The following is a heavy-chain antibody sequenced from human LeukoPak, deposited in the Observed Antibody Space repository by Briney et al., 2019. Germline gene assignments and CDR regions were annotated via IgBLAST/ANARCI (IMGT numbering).Heavy chain of an antibody. J-gene: IGHJ4*02. Sequence: GGSLRLSCTASGFTFGSHVMNWVRQAPGKGLEWVSSISSRCSFVYYADSVKGRFTISRVDAKSSLYLQMNSLRAEDTAMYYCARSFLSYYDSRGYPYFFDNWGQGTLVTVSS. CDR2: ISSRCSFV. D-gene: IGHD3-22*01. V-gene: IGHV3-21*01. CDR1: GFTFGSHV. CDR3: ARSFLSYYDSRGYPYFFDN.